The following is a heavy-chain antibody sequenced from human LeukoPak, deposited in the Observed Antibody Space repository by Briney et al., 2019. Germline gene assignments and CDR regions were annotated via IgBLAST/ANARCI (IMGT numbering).Heavy chain of an antibody. CDR1: GFTFSSYS. J-gene: IGHJ6*02. CDR2: ISSSGSYI. Sequence: GGSLRLSCAASGFTFSSYSMNWVRQAPGKGLEWASFISSSGSYIYYADSVKGRFTISRDNAKNSLYLQMNSLRAEDTAVYYCARDTSPQPKYYDYVWGCYRYYYYGMDVWGQGTTVTVSS. CDR3: ARDTSPQPKYYDYVWGCYRYYYYGMDV. V-gene: IGHV3-21*01. D-gene: IGHD3-16*02.